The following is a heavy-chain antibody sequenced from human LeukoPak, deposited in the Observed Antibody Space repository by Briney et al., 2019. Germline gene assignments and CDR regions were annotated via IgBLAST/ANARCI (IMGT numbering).Heavy chain of an antibody. CDR1: GFTFSTYW. CDR2: IKSDGST. J-gene: IGHJ1*01. V-gene: IGHV3-74*01. Sequence: GGSLRLSCAASGFTFSTYWMHWVRQAPGKGLVWVSRIKSDGSTNYADSVKGRFTISRDDANNTLSLQMNSLRPEDTGVYYCARAPSEIGGYYPEYFRHWGQGTLVTVSS. CDR3: ARAPSEIGGYYPEYFRH. D-gene: IGHD3-22*01.